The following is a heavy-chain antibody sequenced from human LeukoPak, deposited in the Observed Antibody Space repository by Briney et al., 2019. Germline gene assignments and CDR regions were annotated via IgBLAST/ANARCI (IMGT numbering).Heavy chain of an antibody. CDR3: AILPGYSSGWYEVNY. CDR1: GFTFSSYA. J-gene: IGHJ4*02. D-gene: IGHD6-13*01. Sequence: SGGSLRLSCAASGFTFSSYAMSWVRQAPGKRLEWVSGISGSGGSTYYADSVKGRFTISRDNSRNTLYLQMNSPRAEDTAVYYCAILPGYSSGWYEVNYWGQGTLVTVSS. CDR2: ISGSGGST. V-gene: IGHV3-23*01.